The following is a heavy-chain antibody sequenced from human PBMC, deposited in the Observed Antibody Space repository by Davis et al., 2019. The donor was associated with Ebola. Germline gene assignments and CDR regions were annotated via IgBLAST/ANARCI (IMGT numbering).Heavy chain of an antibody. CDR2: IYYSGST. CDR3: AREGGDFYYYYGMDV. V-gene: IGHV4-39*02. D-gene: IGHD4-17*01. Sequence: MPSETLSLTCTVSGGSISSSSYYWGWIRQPPGKGLEWIGSIYYSGSTYYNPSLKSRVTISVDTSKNQFSLKLSSVTAADTAVYYCAREGGDFYYYYGMDVWGQGTTVTVSS. J-gene: IGHJ6*02. CDR1: GGSISSSSYY.